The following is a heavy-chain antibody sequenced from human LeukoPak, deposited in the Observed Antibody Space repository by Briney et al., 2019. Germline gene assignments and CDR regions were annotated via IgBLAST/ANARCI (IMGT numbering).Heavy chain of an antibody. CDR2: IYHSGST. D-gene: IGHD3-10*01. Sequence: SQTLSLTCAVSGGSISSGGYSWSWIRQPPGKGLEWIGYIYHSGSTYYNPSPKSRVTISVDRSKNQFSLKLSSVTAADTAVYYCARVVTYYYGSGSYDWFDPWGQGTLVTVSS. CDR3: ARVVTYYYGSGSYDWFDP. J-gene: IGHJ5*02. CDR1: GGSISSGGYS. V-gene: IGHV4-30-2*01.